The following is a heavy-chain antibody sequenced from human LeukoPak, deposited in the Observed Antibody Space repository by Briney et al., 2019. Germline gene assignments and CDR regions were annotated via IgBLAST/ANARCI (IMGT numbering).Heavy chain of an antibody. CDR1: GYTFTGYY. J-gene: IGHJ6*02. CDR2: INPNSGGT. CDR3: AKDRSSAKSPYGMDV. D-gene: IGHD6-6*01. Sequence: GASVTVSCKASGYTFTGYYMHWVRQAPGQGLEWMGWINPNSGGTNYAQKFQGRVTMTRDTSISTAYMELSRLRSDDTAVYYCAKDRSSAKSPYGMDVWGQGTTVTVSS. V-gene: IGHV1-2*02.